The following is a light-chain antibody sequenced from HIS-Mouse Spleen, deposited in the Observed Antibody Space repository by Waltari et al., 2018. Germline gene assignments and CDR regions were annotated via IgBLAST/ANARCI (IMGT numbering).Light chain of an antibody. J-gene: IGKJ1*01. V-gene: IGKV3-20*01. Sequence: EIVLTQSPGTLSLSPGERATLSCRASPSVSSSYLAWYQKKPGQAPRLLIYGASSRATGIPDRFSGSGSGTDFTLTISRLEPEDFAVYYCQQYGSSSWTFGQGTKVEIK. CDR2: GAS. CDR3: QQYGSSSWT. CDR1: PSVSSSY.